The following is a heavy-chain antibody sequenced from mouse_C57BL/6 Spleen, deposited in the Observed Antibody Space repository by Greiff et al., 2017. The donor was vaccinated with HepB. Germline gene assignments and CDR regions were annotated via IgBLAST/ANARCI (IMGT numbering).Heavy chain of an antibody. CDR1: GYAFSSSW. Sequence: VQLQQSGPELVKPGASVKISCKASGYAFSSSWMNWVKQRPGKGLEWIGRIYPGDGDTNYNGKFKGKATLTADKSSSTAYMQLSSLTSEDSAVYFCARYGSSYDAMDYWGQGTSVTVSS. J-gene: IGHJ4*01. V-gene: IGHV1-82*01. CDR2: IYPGDGDT. D-gene: IGHD1-1*01. CDR3: ARYGSSYDAMDY.